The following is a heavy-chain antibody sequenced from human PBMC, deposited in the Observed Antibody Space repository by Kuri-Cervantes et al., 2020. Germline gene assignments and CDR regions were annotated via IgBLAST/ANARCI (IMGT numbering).Heavy chain of an antibody. V-gene: IGHV1-2*02. Sequence: ASVKVSCKASGYTFTSYDINWVRQATGQGLEWMGWINPNSGGTKYAQKFEGRVTMTRDTSISIVYMELSRLRSGDTAVYYCARRIGYSGYLGPWGQGTLVTVSS. CDR3: ARRIGYSGYLGP. D-gene: IGHD5-12*01. J-gene: IGHJ5*02. CDR2: INPNSGGT. CDR1: GYTFTSYD.